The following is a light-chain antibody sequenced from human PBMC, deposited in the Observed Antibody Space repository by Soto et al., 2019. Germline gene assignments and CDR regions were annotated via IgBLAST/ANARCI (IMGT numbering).Light chain of an antibody. V-gene: IGKV1-5*03. J-gene: IGKJ1*01. CDR2: KAS. CDR3: QQYNTFMWT. CDR1: QSLSTW. Sequence: DIQMTQSPSTLSASVGDRVTITCRASQSLSTWLAWYQPKPGKAPKLLIYKASSLESGVPSRFSGSGSGTEFTLTISSLQPDDFVTYYRQQYNTFMWTFGQGTKVEIK.